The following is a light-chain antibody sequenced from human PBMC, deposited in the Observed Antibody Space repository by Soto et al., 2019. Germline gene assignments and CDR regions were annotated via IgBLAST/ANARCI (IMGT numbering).Light chain of an antibody. V-gene: IGLV2-14*03. CDR3: SSYTSSGTYVI. CDR1: SSDVGNSNY. CDR2: DVS. J-gene: IGLJ2*01. Sequence: QSALTQPASVSGSPGQSITISCTGTSSDVGNSNYVSWYQQHPGKAPKLMIYDVSNRPSGVSNRFSGSKSGNTASLTISGLQAEDEADYYCSSYTSSGTYVISGGGTKLTVL.